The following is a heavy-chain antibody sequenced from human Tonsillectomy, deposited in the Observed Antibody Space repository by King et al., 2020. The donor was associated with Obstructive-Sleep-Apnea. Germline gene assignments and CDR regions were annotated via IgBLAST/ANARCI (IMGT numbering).Heavy chain of an antibody. CDR2: IFYGGST. J-gene: IGHJ4*02. CDR3: ARADYGDFFD. D-gene: IGHD4-17*01. Sequence: QLQESGPGLVKPSETLSLKCTVSGASFSGSSYYWGWIRQPPGKGLEWIGIIFYGGSTYYNPFLKSRVTISVDTSKNQFSLKLPSVTAADTAVYYCARADYGDFFDWGQGTLVTVSS. CDR1: GASFSGSSYY. V-gene: IGHV4-39*07.